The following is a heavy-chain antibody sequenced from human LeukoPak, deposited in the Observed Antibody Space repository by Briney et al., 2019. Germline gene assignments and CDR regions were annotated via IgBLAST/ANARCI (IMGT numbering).Heavy chain of an antibody. CDR2: IYSSGST. CDR1: GGSIRGYF. V-gene: IGHV4-59*08. Sequence: SETLSLSCTVSGGSIRGYFWSWIRQPPGKGLEWIGHIYSSGSTTYTPSLQGRVTISLDTSKNQFSLKLSSVTAADTAVYYCARHYDSGSYPLDFWGQGALVTVSS. J-gene: IGHJ4*02. CDR3: ARHYDSGSYPLDF. D-gene: IGHD3-10*01.